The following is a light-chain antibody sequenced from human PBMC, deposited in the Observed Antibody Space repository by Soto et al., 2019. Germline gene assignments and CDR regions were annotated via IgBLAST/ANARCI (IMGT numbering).Light chain of an antibody. J-gene: IGLJ1*01. CDR3: ASYSTGDTPYA. Sequence: SVLTQPAAVSGSPGQSITISCTGTRGDVGSFNYVSWYQLHPGKAPKLVIYDVSSRPSGVSSRFSGSKSGNTASLSISGLQAEDEGDYYCASYSTGDTPYAFGSGTKV. CDR2: DVS. CDR1: RGDVGSFNY. V-gene: IGLV2-14*01.